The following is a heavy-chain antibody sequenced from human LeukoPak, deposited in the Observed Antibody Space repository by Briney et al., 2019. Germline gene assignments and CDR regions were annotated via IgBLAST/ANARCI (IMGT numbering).Heavy chain of an antibody. V-gene: IGHV1-46*01. CDR3: ATGTMIIVALISLFYY. CDR1: GYTFSGYY. D-gene: IGHD3-22*01. CDR2: INPSGGST. J-gene: IGHJ4*02. Sequence: ASVKVSCKASGYTFSGYYMHWVRQAPGQGLEWMGIINPSGGSTSYAQKFQGRVTMTRDMSTSTVYMELSSLRSEDTAVYYCATGTMIIVALISLFYYWGQGTLVNGSS.